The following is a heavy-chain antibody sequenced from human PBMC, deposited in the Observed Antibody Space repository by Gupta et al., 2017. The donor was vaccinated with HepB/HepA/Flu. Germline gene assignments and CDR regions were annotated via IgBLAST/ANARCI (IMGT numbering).Heavy chain of an antibody. Sequence: EVQLVESGGGLVQPGGSLRLSCAASGFSVSRHYMSWVSQAPGKGLEWVSVMYSSGETYYADSVKGRFTISRDNSKNILYLQMNSLRAEDTAIYYCARDGSYDYSGYIQSWGQGTLVTASS. CDR3: ARDGSYDYSGYIQS. CDR1: GFSVSRHY. D-gene: IGHD3-22*01. V-gene: IGHV3-66*01. CDR2: MYSSGET. J-gene: IGHJ5*02.